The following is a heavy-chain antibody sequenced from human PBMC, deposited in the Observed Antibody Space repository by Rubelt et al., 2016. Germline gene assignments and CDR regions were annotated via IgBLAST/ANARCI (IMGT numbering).Heavy chain of an antibody. CDR1: SYA. CDR2: ISYDGSNK. Sequence: SYAMHWVRQAPGKGLEWVAVISYDGSNKHYADSVKGRFTISRDNSKNTLYLQMSSLRAEDTAVYYCATDRGSAPFDYWGQGTLVTVSS. V-gene: IGHV3-30-3*01. J-gene: IGHJ4*02. CDR3: ATDRGSAPFDY. D-gene: IGHD1-14*01.